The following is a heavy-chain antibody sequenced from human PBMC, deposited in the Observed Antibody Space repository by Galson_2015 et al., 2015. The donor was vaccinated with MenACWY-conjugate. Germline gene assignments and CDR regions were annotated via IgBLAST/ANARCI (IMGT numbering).Heavy chain of an antibody. CDR1: W. V-gene: IGHV3-74*01. CDR2: INGDGSVT. Sequence: WMSWVRQTPGKGLVWVSRINGDGSVTSYADSVKGRFTISRDNAKNTLYLQMNSLRAEDTAVYYCTRVAYCGGDCLTWGQGTLVTVSS. D-gene: IGHD2-21*02. J-gene: IGHJ5*02. CDR3: TRVAYCGGDCLT.